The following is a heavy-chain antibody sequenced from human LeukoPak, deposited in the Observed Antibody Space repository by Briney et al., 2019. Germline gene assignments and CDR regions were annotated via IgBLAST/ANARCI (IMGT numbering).Heavy chain of an antibody. CDR3: AKDTYCSSTSCYADPLDY. CDR2: LYSGGSA. Sequence: GGSLRLSCAASGFTVSSNYLNWVRRAPGRGLEWVSVLYSGGSAYYADSVKGRFTISRDNSKNTLYLQMNSLRAEDTAVYYCAKDTYCSSTSCYADPLDYWGQGTLVTVSS. D-gene: IGHD2-2*01. CDR1: GFTVSSNY. V-gene: IGHV3-66*01. J-gene: IGHJ4*02.